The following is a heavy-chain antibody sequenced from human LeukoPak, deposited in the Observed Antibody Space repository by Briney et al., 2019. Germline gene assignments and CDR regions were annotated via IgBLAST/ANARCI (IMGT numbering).Heavy chain of an antibody. CDR1: GYSFPNRD. Sequence: ASVKVSCKASGYSFPNRDITWVRQAPGQGLEWMGWISGYNDNTNYAQKFQGRVTMTTDTSTSTAYMELRSLTSDDTAVYFCARGYDSSGYYLWYFDYWGQGTLVTVSS. CDR2: ISGYNDNT. D-gene: IGHD3-22*01. V-gene: IGHV1-18*01. J-gene: IGHJ4*02. CDR3: ARGYDSSGYYLWYFDY.